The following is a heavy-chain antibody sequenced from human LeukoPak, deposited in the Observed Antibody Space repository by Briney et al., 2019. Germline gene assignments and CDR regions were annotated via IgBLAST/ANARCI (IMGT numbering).Heavy chain of an antibody. J-gene: IGHJ4*02. D-gene: IGHD2-2*01. CDR2: ISAYNGNT. CDR1: GYTSTSYG. Sequence: VASVKVSCKASGYTSTSYGISWLRQAPGQGLEWMGWISAYNGNTNYAQKLQGRVTMTTDTSTSTAYMELRSLRSDDTAVYYCARDLGYCSSTSCRRFDYWGQGTLVTVSS. V-gene: IGHV1-18*01. CDR3: ARDLGYCSSTSCRRFDY.